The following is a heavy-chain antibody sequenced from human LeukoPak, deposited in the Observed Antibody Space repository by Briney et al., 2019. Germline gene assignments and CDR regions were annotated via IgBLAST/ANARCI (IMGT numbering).Heavy chain of an antibody. CDR2: IKQDGSVK. V-gene: IGHV3-7*01. Sequence: PGGSLRLSCAASGFSFSTYWMSWVRQAPGDGLEWVANIKQDGSVKYYVDSVKGRFAISRDNAKNSLYLQMNSMRAEDTVVYYCAREDAYNADFDFWGQGTLVTVSS. J-gene: IGHJ4*02. CDR1: GFSFSTYW. D-gene: IGHD5-24*01. CDR3: AREDAYNADFDF.